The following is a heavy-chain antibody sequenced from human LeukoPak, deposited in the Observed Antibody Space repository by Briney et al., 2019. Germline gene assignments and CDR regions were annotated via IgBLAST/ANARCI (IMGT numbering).Heavy chain of an antibody. J-gene: IGHJ6*03. V-gene: IGHV3-23*01. CDR3: AKGGLTVTMGYYYYYYMDV. CDR2: ISGSGGST. CDR1: GFTFSSYA. Sequence: GGSLRLSCAASGFTFSSYAMSWVRQAPGKGLEWVSAISGSGGSTYYADSVKGRFTISRDNSKNTLYLQMNSLRAEDTAVYYCAKGGLTVTMGYYYYYYMDVWGKGTTVTVSS. D-gene: IGHD4-17*01.